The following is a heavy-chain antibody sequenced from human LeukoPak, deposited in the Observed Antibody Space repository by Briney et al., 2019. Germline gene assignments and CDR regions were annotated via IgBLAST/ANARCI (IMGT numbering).Heavy chain of an antibody. J-gene: IGHJ6*03. V-gene: IGHV3-21*01. CDR1: GFTFSSYR. Sequence: GGSLRLSCAASGFTFSSYRMNWVRQAPGKGLEWVSSISSSSSYIYYADSVKGRLTISRDNAKNSLYLQMNSLRAEDTAVYYCAKDLAYCSGGSCNYYYYMDVWGKGTTVTISS. D-gene: IGHD2-15*01. CDR2: ISSSSSYI. CDR3: AKDLAYCSGGSCNYYYYMDV.